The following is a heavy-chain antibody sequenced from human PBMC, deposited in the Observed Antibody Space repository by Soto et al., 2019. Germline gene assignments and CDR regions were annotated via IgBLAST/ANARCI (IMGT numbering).Heavy chain of an antibody. V-gene: IGHV1-18*01. D-gene: IGHD1-7*01. CDR1: GYTFTSYG. J-gene: IGHJ5*02. CDR2: ISTYNGNT. CDR3: ARDREYNWNYNSFDP. Sequence: QVQLVQSGAEVKKPGASVKVSCKASGYTFTSYGISWVRQAPGQGLEWMGWISTYNGNTNYAQKLQGRVTMTTDTSSSTAYMELRSLRSDDAAVYYCARDREYNWNYNSFDPWGQGTLVTVSS.